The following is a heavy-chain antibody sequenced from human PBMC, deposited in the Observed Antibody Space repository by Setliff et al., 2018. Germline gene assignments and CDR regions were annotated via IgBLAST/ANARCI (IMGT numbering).Heavy chain of an antibody. D-gene: IGHD5-18*01. V-gene: IGHV1-69*05. J-gene: IGHJ6*03. CDR1: GGTFSNHG. CDR3: AREGVDTRSSTDYRYYMDV. Sequence: ASVKVSCKASGGTFSNHGISWVRQAPGQGLEWMGGTIPIFGTTNYAQKFQGRVTIITDESTSTAYMELSSLTSADTAVYYCAREGVDTRSSTDYRYYMDVWGKGTTVTVSS. CDR2: TIPIFGTT.